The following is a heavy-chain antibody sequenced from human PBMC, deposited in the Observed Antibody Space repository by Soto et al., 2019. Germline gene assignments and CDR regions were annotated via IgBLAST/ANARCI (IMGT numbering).Heavy chain of an antibody. CDR2: IPGDSGYK. Sequence: SWIRQAPGNGLEWVSYIPGDSGYKTYADSVKGRFTISRDNGKNSLYLQMNSLRAEDTAGYYYARGGCSSTSCYTKHNWFDPWGQGALVTVSS. J-gene: IGHJ5*02. D-gene: IGHD2-2*02. V-gene: IGHV3-11*06. CDR3: ARGGCSSTSCYTKHNWFDP.